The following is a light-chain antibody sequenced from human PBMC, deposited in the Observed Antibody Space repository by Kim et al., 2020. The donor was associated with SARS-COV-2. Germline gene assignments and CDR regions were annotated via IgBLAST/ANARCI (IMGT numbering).Light chain of an antibody. CDR1: SLRTYY. CDR2: GKN. J-gene: IGLJ2*01. V-gene: IGLV3-19*01. CDR3: NSRDNSGDHVV. Sequence: SSELTQDPAVSVALGQTVRIACQGDSLRTYYASWYQQKPGQAPLLVIYGKNNQPSGIPDRFSGSSSGNTASLTVTGAQAVDEADYYCNSRDNSGDHVVFGGGTQLTVL.